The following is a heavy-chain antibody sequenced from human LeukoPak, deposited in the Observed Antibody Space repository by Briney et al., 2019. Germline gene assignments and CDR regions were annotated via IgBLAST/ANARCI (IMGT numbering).Heavy chain of an antibody. J-gene: IGHJ4*02. V-gene: IGHV4-39*01. D-gene: IGHD6-25*01. Sequence: PSETLSLTCTVSGGSVSSRSHYWGWIRQPPGKGLEWIGYISYSGNTYSNPSLKSRVTISVDTSKNQFSLKLTSVTAADTAVYYCARIPDISGWPFDYWGQGTLVTVSS. CDR1: GGSVSSRSHY. CDR3: ARIPDISGWPFDY. CDR2: ISYSGNT.